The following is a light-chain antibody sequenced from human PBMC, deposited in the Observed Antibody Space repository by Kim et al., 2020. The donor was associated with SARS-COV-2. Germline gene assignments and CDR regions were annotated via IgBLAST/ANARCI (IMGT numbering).Light chain of an antibody. CDR3: QQVNNYPTS. V-gene: IGKV1D-13*01. J-gene: IGKJ3*01. CDR2: DAS. CDR1: QGINRY. Sequence: AVQLTQSPTSLSASVGDRVTITCRASQGINRYLVWYQQKPGKAPKLLIYDASTLHDGVPSRFSGSGSGTDFTLTISSLQPEDYATYYCQQVNNYPTSFGPGTKVDIK.